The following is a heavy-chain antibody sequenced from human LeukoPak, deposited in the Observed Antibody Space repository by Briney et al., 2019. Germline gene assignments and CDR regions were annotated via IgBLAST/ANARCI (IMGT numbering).Heavy chain of an antibody. CDR1: GGSISDYN. CDR2: ISPSVST. CDR3: AKGGIAAADLAYFDY. J-gene: IGHJ4*02. V-gene: IGHV4-4*07. Sequence: KPSETLSLTCTVSGGSISDYNWSWIRQPAGKGLEWIGRISPSVSTNYNPSLKSRVTMSVDTSRNQFSLNLTSVTAADTAVYYCAKGGIAAADLAYFDYWGQGTLVTVS. D-gene: IGHD6-13*01.